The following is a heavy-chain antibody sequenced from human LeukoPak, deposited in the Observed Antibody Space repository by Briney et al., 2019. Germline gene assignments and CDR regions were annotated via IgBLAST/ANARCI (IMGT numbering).Heavy chain of an antibody. V-gene: IGHV3-23*01. CDR2: ITGSGDTT. Sequence: GGSLRLSCAASGFIFRNYAMSWVRQAPGKGLEWVSAITGSGDTTYYADSVKGRFTISRDNSKNTQYVEMNTLRAEDTAVYYCAKWGDYDILTGYYVSDFWGQGTLVTVSS. CDR3: AKWGDYDILTGYYVSDF. J-gene: IGHJ4*02. CDR1: GFIFRNYA. D-gene: IGHD3-9*01.